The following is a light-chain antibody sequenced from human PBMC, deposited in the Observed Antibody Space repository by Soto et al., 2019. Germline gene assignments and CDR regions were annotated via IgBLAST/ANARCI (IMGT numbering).Light chain of an antibody. CDR3: QQYNNWPRT. CDR2: GAS. CDR1: QSIHTN. J-gene: IGKJ1*01. Sequence: ETVMTQSEATLSVSPGERATLSCRASQSIHTNVAWYQQKPGQPPSLLIYGASTRVTGIPTRFGGCGSVTEFTLTTRSLQSEDFAVYDCQQYNNWPRTFGQGTKVEIK. V-gene: IGKV3-15*01.